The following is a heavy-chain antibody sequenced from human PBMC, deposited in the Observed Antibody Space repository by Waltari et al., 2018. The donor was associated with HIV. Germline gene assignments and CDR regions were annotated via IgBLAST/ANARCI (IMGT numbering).Heavy chain of an antibody. V-gene: IGHV3-73*02. Sequence: EVQLVESGGGLVQPGGSLKLSCAASGFTFSDSSIHWVRQASGKGLEWVGRIRTKANSYATAYAASVKGRFTISRDDSKNTAYLQMNSLKTEDTAVYYCTSPYGYSYESWGQGTLVTVSS. CDR1: GFTFSDSS. CDR3: TSPYGYSYES. D-gene: IGHD5-18*01. CDR2: IRTKANSYAT. J-gene: IGHJ4*02.